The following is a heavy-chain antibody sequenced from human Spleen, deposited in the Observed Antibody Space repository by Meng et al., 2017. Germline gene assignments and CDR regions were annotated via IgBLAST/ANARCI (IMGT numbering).Heavy chain of an antibody. CDR3: ARDEDISAAGKLFGDY. J-gene: IGHJ4*02. Sequence: ASVKVSCKPSGYNFPDYYIHWVRRAPGQGLEWMGHINPDTGDTLYAQKFQGRVSMTGDTSISTAYMELSGLRSDDTAMYYCARDEDISAAGKLFGDYWGQGTLVTVSS. CDR1: GYNFPDYY. V-gene: IGHV1-2*06. D-gene: IGHD6-13*01. CDR2: INPDTGDT.